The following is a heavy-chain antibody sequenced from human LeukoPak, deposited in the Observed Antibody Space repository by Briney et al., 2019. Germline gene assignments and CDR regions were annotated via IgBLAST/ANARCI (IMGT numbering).Heavy chain of an antibody. Sequence: SETLSLTCTVSGGSVSSGSHYWSWIRQPPGKGLVWIGYIYYSGSTNYNPSLKSRVTISVDTSKNQFSLKLSSVTAADTAVYYCARGRYDFWSGPNWFDPWGQGTLVTVSS. J-gene: IGHJ5*02. D-gene: IGHD3-3*01. CDR1: GGSVSSGSHY. V-gene: IGHV4-61*01. CDR2: IYYSGST. CDR3: ARGRYDFWSGPNWFDP.